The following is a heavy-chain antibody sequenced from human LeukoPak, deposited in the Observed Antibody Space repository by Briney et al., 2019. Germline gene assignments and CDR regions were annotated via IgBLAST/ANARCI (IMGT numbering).Heavy chain of an antibody. CDR1: GFTFSSYG. CDR2: ISYDGSNK. Sequence: PGRSLRLSCAASGFTFSSYGMHWVRQAPGKGLEWVAVISYDGSNKYYADFVKGRFTISRDNSKNTLYLQMNSLRAEDTAAYYCAKEGSGWYKKLDYWGQGTLVTVSS. CDR3: AKEGSGWYKKLDY. D-gene: IGHD6-19*01. V-gene: IGHV3-30*18. J-gene: IGHJ4*02.